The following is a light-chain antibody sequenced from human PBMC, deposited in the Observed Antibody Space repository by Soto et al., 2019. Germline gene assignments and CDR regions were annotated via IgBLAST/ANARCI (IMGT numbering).Light chain of an antibody. V-gene: IGLV2-8*01. Sequence: QSALTQPPSASGSPGQSVTISCTGTSSDVGGYNYVSWFQQHPGKAPKLMIYEVTKRPSGVPDRFSGSKSGNTASLTVSGLQAEDEADYYCSSYAYADSNNYVFGTGTKVTVL. CDR2: EVT. CDR3: SSYAYADSNNYV. CDR1: SSDVGGYNY. J-gene: IGLJ1*01.